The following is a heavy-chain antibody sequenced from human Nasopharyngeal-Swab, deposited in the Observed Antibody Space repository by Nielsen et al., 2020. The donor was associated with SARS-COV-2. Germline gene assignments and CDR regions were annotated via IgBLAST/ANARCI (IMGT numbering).Heavy chain of an antibody. CDR1: GFTFSSFG. D-gene: IGHD4-17*01. J-gene: IGHJ4*02. Sequence: GESLKISCAASGFTFSSFGMHWVRQAPGKGLEWVAFIAHDASNEYYGDSVKGRFSISRDSSKNTLYLQMDSLRGEDTAVYYCARDAPAHYGAFYWGRGTLVTVSS. CDR2: IAHDASNE. CDR3: ARDAPAHYGAFY. V-gene: IGHV3-30*03.